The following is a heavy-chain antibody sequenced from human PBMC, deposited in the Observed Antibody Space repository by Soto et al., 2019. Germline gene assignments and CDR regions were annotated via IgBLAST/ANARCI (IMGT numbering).Heavy chain of an antibody. Sequence: PSETPSLTCTVSGCSISSSSYYWCWILQPPGKGLEWIGSIYYSGSTYYNPSLKSRVTISVDTSKNQFSLKLSSVTAADTAVYYCARQVAAVASYAPFAFCGQGTLVTVSS. J-gene: IGHJ4*02. V-gene: IGHV4-39*01. CDR2: IYYSGST. CDR3: ARQVAAVASYAPFAF. D-gene: IGHD6-19*01. CDR1: GCSISSSSYY.